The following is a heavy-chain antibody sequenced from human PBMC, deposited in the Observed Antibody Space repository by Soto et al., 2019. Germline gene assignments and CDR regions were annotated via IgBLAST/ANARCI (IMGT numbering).Heavy chain of an antibody. V-gene: IGHV4-30-2*01. Sequence: QLQLQESGSGLVKPSQTLSLTCAVSGGSISSGGYSWSWIRQPPGQGLEWIAYIYHSVRTYYNPSLKSRVTISVERSKNQFSLKLSSVNAADTAVYSCARVPDYWGQGTLVTVSS. J-gene: IGHJ4*02. CDR2: IYHSVRT. CDR3: ARVPDY. CDR1: GGSISSGGYS.